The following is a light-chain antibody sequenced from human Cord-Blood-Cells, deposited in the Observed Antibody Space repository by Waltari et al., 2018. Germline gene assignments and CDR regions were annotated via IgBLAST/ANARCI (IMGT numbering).Light chain of an antibody. CDR2: GAS. CDR3: QQYNNWPPYS. J-gene: IGKJ2*03. Sequence: EIVMTQSPATLSVSPGERATLSCRASQSVISNLAWSQQKPGQAPRLLIYGASTRATGIPARFSGSGSGTEFTLTISSLQSEDFAVYYCQQYNNWPPYSFGQGTKLEIK. V-gene: IGKV3-15*01. CDR1: QSVISN.